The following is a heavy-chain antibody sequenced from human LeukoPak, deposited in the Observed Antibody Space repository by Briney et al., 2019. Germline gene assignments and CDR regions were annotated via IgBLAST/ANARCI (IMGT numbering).Heavy chain of an antibody. J-gene: IGHJ4*02. V-gene: IGHV3-23*01. CDR1: GFTFSSYA. CDR2: ISGGGGST. Sequence: GGSLRLPCAASGFTFSSYAMSWVRQAPGKGLEWVSAISGGGGSTYYADSVKGRFTISRDNSKNTLYLQMNSLRAEDTAVYYCAKSIAAAGKFDYWGQGTLVTVSS. D-gene: IGHD6-13*01. CDR3: AKSIAAAGKFDY.